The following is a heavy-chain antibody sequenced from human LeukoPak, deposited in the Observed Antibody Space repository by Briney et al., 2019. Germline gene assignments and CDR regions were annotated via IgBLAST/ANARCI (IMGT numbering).Heavy chain of an antibody. Sequence: GGSLRLSCAASGFTFSSYGMHWVRQAPGKGLEWVAVIWYDGSNKYYADSVKGRFTISRDNSKNTLYLQMNSLRAEDTAVYYCARATYSYGTYYYYGMDVWGQGTTVTVSS. CDR2: IWYDGSNK. V-gene: IGHV3-33*01. CDR3: ARATYSYGTYYYYGMDV. D-gene: IGHD5-18*01. CDR1: GFTFSSYG. J-gene: IGHJ6*02.